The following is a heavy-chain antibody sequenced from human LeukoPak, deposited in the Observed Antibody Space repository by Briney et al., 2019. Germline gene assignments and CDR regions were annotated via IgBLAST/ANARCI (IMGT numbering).Heavy chain of an antibody. CDR1: GFTFSNYG. J-gene: IGHJ4*02. CDR3: AKMPAASMRYY. V-gene: IGHV3-30*18. CDR2: ISYDGSYK. D-gene: IGHD2-2*01. Sequence: PGGSLRLSCAASGFTFSNYGMHWVRQAPGKGLEWVAFISYDGSYKYYADSVKGRFTISRDNSKNTLYLQMNSLRAEDTAVYYCAKMPAASMRYYWGQGTLVTVSS.